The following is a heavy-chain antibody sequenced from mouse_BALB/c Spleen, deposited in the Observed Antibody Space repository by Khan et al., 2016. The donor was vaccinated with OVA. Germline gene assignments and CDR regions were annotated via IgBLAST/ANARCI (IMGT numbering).Heavy chain of an antibody. Sequence: QVRLQQSGPELVRPGVSVKISCKGSGYTFTDYAMYWVKQSHAKSLEWIGLISTYSGNTNYNQKFKGKATMTVDKSSSTAYMELARFTSEDSAIYNCARPAYDGYYDYWGQGTTLTVSS. V-gene: IGHV1S137*01. CDR2: ISTYSGNT. J-gene: IGHJ2*01. CDR3: ARPAYDGYYDY. D-gene: IGHD2-3*01. CDR1: GYTFTDYA.